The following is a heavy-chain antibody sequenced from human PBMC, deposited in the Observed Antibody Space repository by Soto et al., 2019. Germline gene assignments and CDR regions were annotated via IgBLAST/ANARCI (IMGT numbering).Heavy chain of an antibody. CDR2: IWCDGSNK. CDR3: AREFLDIVVVPAELYYYYMDV. Sequence: QVQLVESGGGVVQPGRSLRLSCAASGFTFSSYGMHWVRQAPGKGLEWVAVIWCDGSNKYYADSVKGRFTISRDNSKNTLYLQMNSLRAEDTAVYYCAREFLDIVVVPAELYYYYMDVWGKGTTVTVSS. D-gene: IGHD2-2*03. V-gene: IGHV3-33*01. J-gene: IGHJ6*03. CDR1: GFTFSSYG.